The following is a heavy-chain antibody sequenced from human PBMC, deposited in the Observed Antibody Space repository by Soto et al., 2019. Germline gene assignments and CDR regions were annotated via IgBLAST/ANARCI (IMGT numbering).Heavy chain of an antibody. J-gene: IGHJ4*02. CDR3: ARDTAYYDSSGYPNYFDY. Sequence: EVPLVESGGGLILPGGSLRLSCAASGFPVSSNYMSWVRQAPGKGLAWVSVIYRGGSTYYADSVKGRFTISRDNSKNTLYLQMNSLRAEDTAVYYCARDTAYYDSSGYPNYFDYWGQGTLVTVSS. CDR1: GFPVSSNY. CDR2: IYRGGST. V-gene: IGHV3-53*01. D-gene: IGHD3-22*01.